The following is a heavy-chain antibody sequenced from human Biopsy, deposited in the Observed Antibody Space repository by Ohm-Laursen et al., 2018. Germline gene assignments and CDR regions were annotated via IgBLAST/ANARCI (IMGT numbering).Heavy chain of an antibody. CDR3: ARDYQPYLVTIHYYYYGMDV. J-gene: IGHJ6*02. CDR2: MNPNSGNT. CDR1: GYTFTSFD. V-gene: IGHV1-8*01. Sequence: ASVKVSCKASGYTFTSFDINWVRQATGQGLEWMGWMNPNSGNTGYAQKLQGRVTMTRNTSISTAYMELSSLRSEDTAVYYCARDYQPYLVTIHYYYYGMDVWGQGTTVTVSS. D-gene: IGHD2-2*01.